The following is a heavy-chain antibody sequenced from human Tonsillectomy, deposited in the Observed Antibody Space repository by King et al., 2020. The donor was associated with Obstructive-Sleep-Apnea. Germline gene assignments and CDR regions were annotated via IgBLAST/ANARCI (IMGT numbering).Heavy chain of an antibody. CDR1: GFTFSYYS. J-gene: IGHJ4*02. CDR2: ISGSSSTI. D-gene: IGHD3-3*01. Sequence: VQLVESGGGLVQPGGSLRLSCAASGFTFSYYSMNWVRQAPGKGLEWVSYISGSSSTIYYADSVKGRFTISRDNAKNSLYLQMNSLRAEDTAVYYCARDREWLSGGYFDYWGQGTLVTVSS. V-gene: IGHV3-48*04. CDR3: ARDREWLSGGYFDY.